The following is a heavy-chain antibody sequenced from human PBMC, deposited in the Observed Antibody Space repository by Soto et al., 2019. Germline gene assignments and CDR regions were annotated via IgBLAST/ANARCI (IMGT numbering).Heavy chain of an antibody. D-gene: IGHD2-15*01. V-gene: IGHV3-74*02. CDR3: ARGDCVGGTCYSLAGSFYSYMDV. J-gene: IGHJ6*03. CDR1: GFTFSNYW. CDR2: INRDGSVL. Sequence: EVQLVESGGGLVQPGGSLRLSCAASGFTFSNYWMYWVRQAPGKGLEWVSRINRDGSVLRHADSVSCRLTISRDNAQKALYRHMDSLIAEDPAVYCCARGDCVGGTCYSLAGSFYSYMDVWGKGNTVTVFS.